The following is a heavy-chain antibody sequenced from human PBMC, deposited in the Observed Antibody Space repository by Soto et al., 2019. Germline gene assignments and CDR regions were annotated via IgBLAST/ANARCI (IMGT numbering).Heavy chain of an antibody. Sequence: QVHLVQSGAEMKKPGSSVKVSCKFSGGDLTNSGISWVRQAPGQGLEWMGGIFPLLAMVDYSQKFQGRVTITADESTNTAYMDLGSLRSEDTAVYYCAKEDRAGFKSWGQGTLVIVSS. J-gene: IGHJ5*02. V-gene: IGHV1-69*04. CDR2: IFPLLAMV. CDR1: GGDLTNSG. CDR3: AKEDRAGFKS. D-gene: IGHD6-13*01.